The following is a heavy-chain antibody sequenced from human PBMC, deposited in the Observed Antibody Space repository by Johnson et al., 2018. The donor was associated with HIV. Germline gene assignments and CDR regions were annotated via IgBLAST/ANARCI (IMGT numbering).Heavy chain of an antibody. Sequence: QVQLVESGGGVVQPGKSLTLSCVGSGLSFSNFGIHWVRQAPGKGPEWVAVISFDGNLKKYADSVKGRFTISRDNDKNSLNLQMNSLRAEDTALYYCARSHRYGTMMATIRPFDIWGQGTMVTVSS. D-gene: IGHD5-12*01. CDR2: ISFDGNLK. CDR3: ARSHRYGTMMATIRPFDI. V-gene: IGHV3-33*08. CDR1: GLSFSNFG. J-gene: IGHJ3*02.